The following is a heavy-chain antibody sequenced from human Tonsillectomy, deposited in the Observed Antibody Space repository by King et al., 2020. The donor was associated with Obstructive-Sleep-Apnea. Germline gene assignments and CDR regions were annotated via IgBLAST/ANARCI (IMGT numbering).Heavy chain of an antibody. J-gene: IGHJ4*02. CDR1: GFTFSSHW. CDR2: IKQDGSEK. D-gene: IGHD3-22*01. CDR3: AREDYYDSSGYYWGFDY. V-gene: IGHV3-7*03. Sequence: VQLVESGGGLVQPGGSLRLSCAASGFTFSSHWMSWVRQAPGKGLEWVANIKQDGSEKYYVDSVKGRFTISRDNAKNSLYLQMNSLRAEDTAVYYCAREDYYDSSGYYWGFDYWGQGTLVTVSS.